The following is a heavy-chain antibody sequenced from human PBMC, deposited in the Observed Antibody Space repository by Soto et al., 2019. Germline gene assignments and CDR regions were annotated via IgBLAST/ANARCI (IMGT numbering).Heavy chain of an antibody. J-gene: IGHJ3*02. CDR2: ISSRSSTI. V-gene: IGHV3-48*01. CDR1: GFNFSSYS. CDR3: ARAFERWFHVFDI. D-gene: IGHD2-15*01. Sequence: PGGSLRLSCAASGFNFSSYSMNWVRQAPGKGLEWVSYISSRSSTIYYADSVNGRFTISRDNAKNSLYLQMNRLRAEDTAIYYCARAFERWFHVFDIWGQGTMVTVSS.